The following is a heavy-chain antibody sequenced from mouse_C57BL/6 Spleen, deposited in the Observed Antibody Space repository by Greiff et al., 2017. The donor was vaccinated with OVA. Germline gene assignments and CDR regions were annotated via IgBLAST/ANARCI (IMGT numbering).Heavy chain of an antibody. V-gene: IGHV5-9-1*02. CDR1: GFTFSSYA. CDR2: ISSGGDYI. D-gene: IGHD2-3*01. J-gene: IGHJ2*01. CDR3: TRDLYDGSGYFDY. Sequence: DVQLVESGEGLVKPGGSLKLSCAASGFTFSSYAMSWVRQTPEKRLEWVAYISSGGDYIYYADTVKGRFTISRDNARNTLYLQMSSLKSEDTAMYYCTRDLYDGSGYFDYWGQGTTLTVSS.